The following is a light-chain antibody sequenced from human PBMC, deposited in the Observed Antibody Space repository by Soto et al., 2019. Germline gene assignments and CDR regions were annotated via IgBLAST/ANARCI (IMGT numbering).Light chain of an antibody. Sequence: EIVLTQSPGTLSLSPGERATLSCRASQSVSSTYLAWYQHKPGQAPRLLIYGASTRATGIPDRFSGSGSGTDFTLTISRLEPEDFAGYYCQQYGSSRWPFGQGTKVQIK. CDR3: QQYGSSRWP. J-gene: IGKJ1*01. V-gene: IGKV3-20*01. CDR2: GAS. CDR1: QSVSSTY.